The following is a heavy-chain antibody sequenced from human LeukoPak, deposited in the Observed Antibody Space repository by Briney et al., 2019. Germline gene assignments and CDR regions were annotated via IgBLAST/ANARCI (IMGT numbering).Heavy chain of an antibody. Sequence: SETLSLTCTVSGGSISSSSHSWGWIRQPPGKGLEWTGTIYYTGRTYYNPSLKSRLTISVDTSKNQFSLKLTSVTAADTAIYYCAQSLGSGNWIGNWFDPWGQGTLVTVSS. J-gene: IGHJ5*02. V-gene: IGHV4-39*01. D-gene: IGHD1-1*01. CDR2: IYYTGRT. CDR1: GGSISSSSHS. CDR3: AQSLGSGNWIGNWFDP.